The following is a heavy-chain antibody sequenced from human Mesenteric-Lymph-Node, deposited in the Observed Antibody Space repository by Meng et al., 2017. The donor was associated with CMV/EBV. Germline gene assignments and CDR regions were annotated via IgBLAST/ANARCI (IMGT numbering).Heavy chain of an antibody. CDR2: ISGSGGST. CDR1: GFTFSSYA. V-gene: IGHV3-23*01. J-gene: IGHJ6*02. D-gene: IGHD3-22*01. Sequence: GESLKISCAASGFTFSSYAMSWVRQAPGKGLEWVSAISGSGGSTYYADSVKGRFTISRDNAKNSLYLQMSSLRAEDTASYYCARDRGGNYYDLLGGSMDVWGQGTTVTVSS. CDR3: ARDRGGNYYDLLGGSMDV.